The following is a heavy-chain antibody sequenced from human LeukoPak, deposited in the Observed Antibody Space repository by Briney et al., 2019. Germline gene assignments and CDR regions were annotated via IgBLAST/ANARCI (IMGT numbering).Heavy chain of an antibody. CDR2: ISHDGSDK. J-gene: IGHJ3*02. Sequence: GGSLRLSCAASGFTLKIYPMHWVRQAPGKGLEWLSVISHDGSDKTNADSVKGRFIISRDDSKNTIYLQLNSLRPEDTAMYYCAREGVQTTVDAFDIWGLGTMVIVSS. CDR3: AREGVQTTVDAFDI. CDR1: GFTLKIYP. D-gene: IGHD4-17*01. V-gene: IGHV3-30*04.